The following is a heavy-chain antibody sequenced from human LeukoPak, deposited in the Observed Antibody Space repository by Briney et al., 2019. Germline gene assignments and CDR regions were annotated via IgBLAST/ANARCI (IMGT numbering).Heavy chain of an antibody. J-gene: IGHJ4*02. CDR1: GFTLSSYL. CDR2: IKQDGSEK. Sequence: GGSLRLSCAASGFTLSSYLMSWVRQAPGKGLEWVANIKQDGSEKYYVDSVKGRFTISRDNAKNSLYLQMNSLRAEDTAVYYCARLYCSYTSCSSFFDFWGQGTLVTVSS. V-gene: IGHV3-7*01. CDR3: ARLYCSYTSCSSFFDF. D-gene: IGHD2-2*01.